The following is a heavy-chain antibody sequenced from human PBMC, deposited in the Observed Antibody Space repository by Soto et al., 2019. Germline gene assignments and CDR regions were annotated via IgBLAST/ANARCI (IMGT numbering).Heavy chain of an antibody. CDR2: IRSKAYGGTT. D-gene: IGHD3-22*01. J-gene: IGHJ4*02. CDR1: GFTFGDYA. V-gene: IGHV3-49*03. CDR3: TRAYYYDSSGYVDGDY. Sequence: SLRLSCTASGFTFGDYAMSWFRQAPGKGLEWVGFIRSKAYGGTTEYAASVKGRFTISRDDSKSIAYLQMNSLKTEDTAVYYCTRAYYYDSSGYVDGDYWGQGTLVTVSS.